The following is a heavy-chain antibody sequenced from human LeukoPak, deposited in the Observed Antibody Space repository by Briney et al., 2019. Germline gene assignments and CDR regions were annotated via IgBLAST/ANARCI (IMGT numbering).Heavy chain of an antibody. J-gene: IGHJ4*02. Sequence: SETLSLTCTVSVGSISSYYWSWIRQPPGNGREWIGYIYYSGSTNYNPSLKSRVTISVDTSKNQFSLKLSSVTAADTAVYYCARVGSSGWYVMDYWGQGTLVTVSS. CDR2: IYYSGST. CDR1: VGSISSYY. D-gene: IGHD6-19*01. V-gene: IGHV4-59*01. CDR3: ARVGSSGWYVMDY.